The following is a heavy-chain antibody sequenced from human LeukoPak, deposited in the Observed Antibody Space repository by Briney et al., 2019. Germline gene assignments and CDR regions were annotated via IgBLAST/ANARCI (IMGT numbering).Heavy chain of an antibody. V-gene: IGHV4-4*07. CDR2: IYTSGST. CDR3: ARGQHDYGNNWFDP. J-gene: IGHJ5*02. CDR1: GGSISSYY. D-gene: IGHD4-17*01. Sequence: SETLSLTCTVSGGSISSYYWSWIRQPAGKGLEWIGRIYTSGSTNYNPSLKSRVTMSVDTSKNQFSLKLSSVTAADTAVYYCARGQHDYGNNWFDPWGQGTLVTVSS.